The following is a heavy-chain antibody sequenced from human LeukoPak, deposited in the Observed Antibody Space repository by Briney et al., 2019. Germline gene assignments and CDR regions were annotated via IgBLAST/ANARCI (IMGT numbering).Heavy chain of an antibody. CDR3: ARGHDSLFDY. J-gene: IGHJ4*02. CDR1: GGSFSVYY. CDR2: INHRGST. Sequence: SETLSLTCAVYGGSFSVYYWSWIRQPPGKGREWIGEINHRGSTNYNPSLKRRVTISVDTSQNQFSIKLSSVTAADTAVYYCARGHDSLFDYWGQGTLVTVSS. V-gene: IGHV4-34*01. D-gene: IGHD1-1*01.